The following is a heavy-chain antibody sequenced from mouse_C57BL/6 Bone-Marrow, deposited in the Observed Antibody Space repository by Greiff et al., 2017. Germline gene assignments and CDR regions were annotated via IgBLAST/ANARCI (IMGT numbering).Heavy chain of an antibody. J-gene: IGHJ4*01. D-gene: IGHD2-10*02. CDR2: ISSGGSYT. CDR1: GFTFSSYG. V-gene: IGHV5-6*02. CDR3: ARRGYGNYPYYAMDY. Sequence: DVKLVESGGDLVKPGGSLKLSCAASGFTFSSYGMSWVRQTPDKRLEWVATISSGGSYTYYPDSVKGRFTISRDNAKNTLYLQMSSLKSEDTAMYYCARRGYGNYPYYAMDYWGQGTSVTVSS.